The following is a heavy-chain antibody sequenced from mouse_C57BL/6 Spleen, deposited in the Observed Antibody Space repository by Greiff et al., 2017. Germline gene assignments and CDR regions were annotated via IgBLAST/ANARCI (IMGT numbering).Heavy chain of an antibody. J-gene: IGHJ3*01. D-gene: IGHD1-1*01. CDR3: TGSAFYYGSSYEGFAY. CDR2: IDPENGGT. V-gene: IGHV1-15*01. Sequence: QVQLQQSGAELVRPGASVTLSCKASGYTFTDYEMHWVKQTPGHGLEWIGAIDPENGGTAYNQKFKGKAILTADKSSSTAYMELRSLTSEDSAVYYCTGSAFYYGSSYEGFAYWGQGALVTVSA. CDR1: GYTFTDYE.